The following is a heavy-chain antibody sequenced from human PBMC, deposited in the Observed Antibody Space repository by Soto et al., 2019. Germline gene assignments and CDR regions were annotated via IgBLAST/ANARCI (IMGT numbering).Heavy chain of an antibody. V-gene: IGHV4-59*01. J-gene: IGHJ6*03. D-gene: IGHD5-12*01. CDR1: GGSISSYY. CDR3: ARDVYSGYDWAYYMDV. CDR2: IYYSGST. Sequence: SETLSLTCTVSGGSISSYYWSWIRQPPGKGLEWIGYIYYSGSTNYNPSLKSRVTISVDTSKNQFSLKLSSVTAADTAVYYCARDVYSGYDWAYYMDVWGKGTTVTVSS.